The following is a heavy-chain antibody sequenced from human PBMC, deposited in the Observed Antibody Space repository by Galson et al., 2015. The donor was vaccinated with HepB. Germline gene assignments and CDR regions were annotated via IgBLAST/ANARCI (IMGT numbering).Heavy chain of an antibody. CDR1: GFIFNAKS. J-gene: IGHJ4*02. Sequence: SLRLSCAASGFIFNAKSMHWVRQAPGKGLEWVSYISSTSDTKYYADSVKGRFTISRDNAKNSLYLHMNSLRAEDTAVYYCARYALGHNYKDPFDSWGQGTLVTVSS. V-gene: IGHV3-48*01. CDR2: ISSTSDTK. D-gene: IGHD3-10*01. CDR3: ARYALGHNYKDPFDS.